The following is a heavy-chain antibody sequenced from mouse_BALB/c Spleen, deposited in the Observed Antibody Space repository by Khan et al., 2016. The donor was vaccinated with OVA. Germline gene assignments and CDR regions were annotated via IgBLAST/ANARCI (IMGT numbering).Heavy chain of an antibody. V-gene: IGHV6-6*01. CDR3: TPNYVMNYYSMDY. CDR1: GFTFSDAW. J-gene: IGHJ4*01. CDR2: IRSKAINHAT. Sequence: EVKLEESGGGLVQPGGSMKLSCAASGFTFSDAWMYWVRQSPERGLEWVAEIRSKAINHATYYAESVRGRFTISRDDSKSSVYLQMTNLRPEDTCIYYCTPNYVMNYYSMDYWGQGTSVTVSS. D-gene: IGHD1-1*01.